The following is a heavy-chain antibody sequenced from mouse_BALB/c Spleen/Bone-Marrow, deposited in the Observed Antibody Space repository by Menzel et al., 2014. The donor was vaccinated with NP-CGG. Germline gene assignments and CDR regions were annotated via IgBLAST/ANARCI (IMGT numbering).Heavy chain of an antibody. D-gene: IGHD1-2*01. CDR1: GFNIKDYY. V-gene: IGHV14-4*02. CDR3: NAQNYGYWAWFAY. J-gene: IGHJ3*01. Sequence: EVQLQQSGAELVRSGASVKLSCTASGFNIKDYYMHWVKQRPEQGLEWIGWIDPENGDTEYAPKFQGKATMTADTSSNTAYLQLSSLTSEDTAVYYCNAQNYGYWAWFAYWGQGTLVTVSA. CDR2: IDPENGDT.